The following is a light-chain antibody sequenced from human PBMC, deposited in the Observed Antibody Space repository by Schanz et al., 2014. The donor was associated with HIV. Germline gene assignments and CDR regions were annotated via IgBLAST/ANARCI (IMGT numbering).Light chain of an antibody. CDR3: QQYNDWPPIT. Sequence: DIQLTQSPALLSASVGDRVTITCRASQTISNSLAWYQQRPGKAPKVLIYAASSLQRGAPSRFSGSGSGTEFTLTISSLQSEDFAVYYCQQYNDWPPITFGQGTRLEIK. J-gene: IGKJ5*01. V-gene: IGKV1-9*01. CDR2: AAS. CDR1: QTISNS.